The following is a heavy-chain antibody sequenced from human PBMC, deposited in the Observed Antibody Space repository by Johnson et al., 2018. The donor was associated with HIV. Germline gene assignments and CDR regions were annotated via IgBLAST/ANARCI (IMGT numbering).Heavy chain of an antibody. V-gene: IGHV3-13*01. Sequence: VQLVESGGGLVQPGGSLRLSCAASGFTFSSYDMHWVRQATGKGLEWVSAIGTAGDTYYPGSVKGRFTISRENAKNMLDLQMNSLRAGDAAVYYCARDYRGRTVDAFDVWGQGTLVIVSS. CDR2: IGTAGDT. J-gene: IGHJ3*01. D-gene: IGHD3-16*02. CDR3: ARDYRGRTVDAFDV. CDR1: GFTFSSYD.